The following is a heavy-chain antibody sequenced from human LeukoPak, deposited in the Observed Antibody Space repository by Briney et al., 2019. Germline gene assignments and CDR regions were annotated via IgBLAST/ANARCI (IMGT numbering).Heavy chain of an antibody. V-gene: IGHV4-4*07. D-gene: IGHD1-14*01. Sequence: PSETLSLTCIVSGSSISDHYWSWIRQSAGRGLEWLGRISSNGNINYNPSLAGRMSMSLDTSNHHVSLNLTSVAAADTAVYYCARDYGAGTTGTYFYSMDVWAEGPRSPSP. CDR1: GSSISDHY. J-gene: IGHJ6*03. CDR3: ARDYGAGTTGTYFYSMDV. CDR2: ISSNGNI.